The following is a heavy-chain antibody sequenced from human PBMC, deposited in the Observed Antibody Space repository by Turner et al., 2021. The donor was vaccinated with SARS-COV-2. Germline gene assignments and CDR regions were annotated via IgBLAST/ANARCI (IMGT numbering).Heavy chain of an antibody. V-gene: IGHV3-23*01. CDR2: ISGSGGTT. J-gene: IGHJ4*02. CDR3: AKADRVMIVVVITLFDY. Sequence: EVPLLESGGGLVQSGGSLRLSCEASGFTFSSDAMSWVRQAPGKVLDWVSAISGSGGTTYYADSVKGRFTISRDNSKNTLYLQMNSLRSEDTAVYYCAKADRVMIVVVITLFDYWGQGTLVTVSS. D-gene: IGHD3-22*01. CDR1: GFTFSSDA.